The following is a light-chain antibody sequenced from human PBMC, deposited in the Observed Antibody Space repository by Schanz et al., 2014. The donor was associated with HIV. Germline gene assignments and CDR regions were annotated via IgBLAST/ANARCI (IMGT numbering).Light chain of an antibody. V-gene: IGKV1-5*03. CDR1: QSISSW. Sequence: DIQMTQSPSTLSASVGDRVTISCRASQSISSWLAWYQQKPGKAPKLLIYKASSLERGVPSRFSGSGYGTKFTLTISSLQPYDFATYYCQQYNDYSYTFGQGTKLEIK. J-gene: IGKJ2*01. CDR2: KAS. CDR3: QQYNDYSYT.